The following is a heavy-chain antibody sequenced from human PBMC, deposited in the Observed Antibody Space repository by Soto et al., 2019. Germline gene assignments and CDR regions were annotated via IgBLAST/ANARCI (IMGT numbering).Heavy chain of an antibody. CDR1: GVTFSSYS. CDR2: ISSSSSTI. V-gene: IGHV3-48*01. D-gene: IGHD5-18*01. Sequence: PGGSLRLSCAASGVTFSSYSMNWVRQAPGKGLEWVSYISSSSSTIYYADSVKGRFTISRDNAKNSLYLQMNSLRAEDTAVYYCATHIQLVSDAFEIWGQGTMVTVSS. J-gene: IGHJ3*02. CDR3: ATHIQLVSDAFEI.